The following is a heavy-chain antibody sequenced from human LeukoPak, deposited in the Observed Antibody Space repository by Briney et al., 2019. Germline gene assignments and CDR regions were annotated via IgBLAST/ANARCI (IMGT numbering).Heavy chain of an antibody. D-gene: IGHD4-17*01. Sequence: PSETLSLTCIVSGGSISSSSYYWGWIRQPPGKGLEWIGSIYYSGTTYYNPSLKSRVTISLDTSKNQFSLKLSSVTAADTAVYYCARGGTVVLGYCGQGTLVTVSS. CDR1: GGSISSSSYY. J-gene: IGHJ4*02. CDR3: ARGGTVVLGY. CDR2: IYYSGTT. V-gene: IGHV4-39*07.